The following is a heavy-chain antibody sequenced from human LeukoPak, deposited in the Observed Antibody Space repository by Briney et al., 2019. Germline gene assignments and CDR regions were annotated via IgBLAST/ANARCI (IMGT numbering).Heavy chain of an antibody. Sequence: GGSLRLSCAASGFTFSSYSMNWVRQAPGRGVEWVSYISSSSSTIYYTHSVKGRFTISRDNAKNSVYLQMNSLRAEDTAVYYCARGHGDYGFDYWGEGTLVTVSS. J-gene: IGHJ4*02. D-gene: IGHD4-17*01. V-gene: IGHV3-48*01. CDR3: ARGHGDYGFDY. CDR2: ISSSSSTI. CDR1: GFTFSSYS.